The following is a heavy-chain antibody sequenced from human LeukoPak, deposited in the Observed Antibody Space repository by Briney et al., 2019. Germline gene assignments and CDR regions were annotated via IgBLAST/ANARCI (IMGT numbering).Heavy chain of an antibody. Sequence: SETPSLTCTVSGGSISSYYWSWIRQPAGKGLEWIGRIYTSGSTNYNPSLKSRVTMSVDTSKNQFSLKLSSVTAADAAVYYCARVDLYGTIDYWGQGTLVTVSS. J-gene: IGHJ4*02. D-gene: IGHD2-8*01. CDR2: IYTSGST. CDR1: GGSISSYY. CDR3: ARVDLYGTIDY. V-gene: IGHV4-4*07.